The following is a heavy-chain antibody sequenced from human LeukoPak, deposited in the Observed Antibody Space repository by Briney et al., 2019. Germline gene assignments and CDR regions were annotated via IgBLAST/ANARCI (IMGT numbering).Heavy chain of an antibody. CDR1: GFTVSSNY. J-gene: IGHJ4*02. Sequence: GGSLRLSCAASGFTVSSNYMSWVRQAPGKGLEWVSVIYSGGSTYYADSVKGRFTISRDNAKNSLYLQMNSLRAEDTAVYYCASSYGAYAEFDYWGQGTLVTVSS. V-gene: IGHV3-53*01. CDR3: ASSYGAYAEFDY. CDR2: IYSGGST. D-gene: IGHD4-17*01.